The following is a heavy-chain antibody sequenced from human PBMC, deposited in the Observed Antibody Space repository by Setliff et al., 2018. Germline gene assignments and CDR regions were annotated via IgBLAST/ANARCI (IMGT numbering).Heavy chain of an antibody. J-gene: IGHJ4*02. Sequence: GGSLRLSCAASGFTFSTYAMSWVRQAPGKGLEWVSGISGSGGNTYYADSVTGRFTISRDNSKNTLYLQMNSLGAEDTAIYYCAKGGSSAYYYIYYFDYWGQGTLVTVSS. CDR2: ISGSGGNT. D-gene: IGHD3-22*01. CDR3: AKGGSSAYYYIYYFDY. V-gene: IGHV3-23*01. CDR1: GFTFSTYA.